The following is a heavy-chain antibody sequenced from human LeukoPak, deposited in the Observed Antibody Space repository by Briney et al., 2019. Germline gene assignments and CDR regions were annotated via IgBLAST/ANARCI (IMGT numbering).Heavy chain of an antibody. CDR1: GYTFTGYY. V-gene: IGHV1-2*02. D-gene: IGHD2-8*01. J-gene: IGHJ3*02. CDR2: INPNSGGT. Sequence: ASVKVSCKASGYTFTGYYMHWVRQAPGQGLEWMGWINPNSGGTNYAQKFQGRVTMTRDTSIRTAYMELSRLTSDDTAVYYCARDLPSAYGDVFEIWGQGTMITVSS. CDR3: ARDLPSAYGDVFEI.